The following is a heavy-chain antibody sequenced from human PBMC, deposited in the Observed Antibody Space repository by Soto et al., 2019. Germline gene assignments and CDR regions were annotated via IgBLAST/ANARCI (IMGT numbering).Heavy chain of an antibody. D-gene: IGHD2-15*01. V-gene: IGHV3-43*01. Sequence: EVQLVESVGGVVQPGGSLRLSCTASGFTFGDYTMHWVRQAPGKGLEWVSLITWDGINIEYADSVRGRFTISRDNSKNSLYLQMNGLRHEDTAFYYCAKDGIAWHWGQGTLVTVSS. CDR2: ITWDGINI. J-gene: IGHJ4*02. CDR3: AKDGIAWH. CDR1: GFTFGDYT.